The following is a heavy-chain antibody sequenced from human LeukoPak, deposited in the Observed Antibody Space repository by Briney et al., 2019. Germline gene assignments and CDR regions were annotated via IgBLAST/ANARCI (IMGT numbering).Heavy chain of an antibody. CDR3: ARTIAGAYLDS. CDR2: IFSTGST. J-gene: IGHJ4*02. V-gene: IGHV4-4*07. D-gene: IGHD3-10*01. CDR1: GGSFSGTY. Sequence: SETLSLTCTVSGGSFSGTYWTWMRQSAGNGLEWIGRIFSTGSTTYNPSLKSRVTMSVDTSKNQLSLKLSSVTAADTAIYYCARTIAGAYLDSWGPGTLVTVSS.